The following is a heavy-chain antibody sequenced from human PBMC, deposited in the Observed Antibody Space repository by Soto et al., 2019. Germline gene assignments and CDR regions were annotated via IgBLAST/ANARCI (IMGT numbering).Heavy chain of an antibody. CDR3: SRVDPGETSPFDH. CDR1: GYIFTSYY. D-gene: IGHD3-10*01. J-gene: IGHJ4*02. Sequence: QVQLVQSGAEVKKPGASVKVSCKASGYIFTSYYLHWVRQAPGQGLEWMGWINPFDGSRMFAQSFQGRVPMTRDTSTSTVYMELSSLRSEDTAVYYCSRVDPGETSPFDHWGQGTLVTVSS. CDR2: INPFDGSR. V-gene: IGHV1-46*03.